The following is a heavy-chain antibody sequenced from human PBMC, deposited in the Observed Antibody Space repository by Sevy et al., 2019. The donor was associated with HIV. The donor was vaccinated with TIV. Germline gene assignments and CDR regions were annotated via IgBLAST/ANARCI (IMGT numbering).Heavy chain of an antibody. J-gene: IGHJ6*02. CDR1: GFTFSDHY. V-gene: IGHV3-72*01. CDR3: ARASRRDYYYGMDV. Sequence: GGSLRLSCAASGFTFSDHYMDWVRQAPGKGLECVGRTRNKANSYTTKYAASVKGRFTISRDDSKNSLYLQMNSLKTEDTAVYYCARASRRDYYYGMDVWGQGTTVTVSS. CDR2: TRNKANSYTT.